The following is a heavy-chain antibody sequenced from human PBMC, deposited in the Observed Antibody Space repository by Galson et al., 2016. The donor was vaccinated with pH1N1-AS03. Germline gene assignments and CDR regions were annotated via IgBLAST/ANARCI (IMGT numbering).Heavy chain of an antibody. D-gene: IGHD3-16*01. CDR2: IHSSGST. V-gene: IGHV4-59*11. J-gene: IGHJ3*01. CDR1: GGSINSHY. CDR3: ARAGRVITTRGHQLGALDV. Sequence: ETLSLTCTVSGGSINSHYWSWIRQPPGKGLEWIACIHSSGSTNYNPSLKSRVTISLDTSKNQLSLKLSSMTAADTAVYYCARAGRVITTRGHQLGALDVWGQGILVTVSS.